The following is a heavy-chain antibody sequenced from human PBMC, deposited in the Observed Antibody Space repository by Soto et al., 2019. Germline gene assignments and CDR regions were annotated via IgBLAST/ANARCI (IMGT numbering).Heavy chain of an antibody. D-gene: IGHD3-10*01. CDR1: GFTFSHYW. CDR2: IKEDGSQK. Sequence: EVQLVESGGDLVQPGGSLRLSCAVSGFTFSHYWMTWVRQAPGKGLEWVANIKEDGSQKNYVNSVKGRFTVSRDNAKNSLYLQMNSLRAEDTAVYYSARSGSEVDYWGQGTLVIVSS. J-gene: IGHJ4*02. CDR3: ARSGSEVDY. V-gene: IGHV3-7*01.